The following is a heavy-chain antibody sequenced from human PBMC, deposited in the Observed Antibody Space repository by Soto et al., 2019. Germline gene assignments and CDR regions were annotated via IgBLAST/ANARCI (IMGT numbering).Heavy chain of an antibody. Sequence: ASVKVSCKASGYTFTSYYMHWVRQAPGQGLEWMGIINPSGGSTSYAQKFQGRVTMTRDTSTSTVYMELSSLRSEDTAVYYCARDRYSGSYPPLNWFDPWGQGTLVTVSS. J-gene: IGHJ5*02. CDR3: ARDRYSGSYPPLNWFDP. D-gene: IGHD1-26*01. CDR2: INPSGGST. V-gene: IGHV1-46*01. CDR1: GYTFTSYY.